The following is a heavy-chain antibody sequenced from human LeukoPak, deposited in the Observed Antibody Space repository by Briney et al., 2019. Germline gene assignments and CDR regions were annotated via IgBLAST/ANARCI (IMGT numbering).Heavy chain of an antibody. CDR3: AKDRGYSHGFDY. CDR2: ISYDGRNK. V-gene: IGHV3-30*18. Sequence: PGGSLRLSCAASGFTFSSYGMHWVRQAPGKGLGWVAGISYDGRNKEYVDSVKGRFTTSRDNSKNTLYLQMNSLRAEDTAVYNCAKDRGYSHGFDYWGQGTLVTVSS. D-gene: IGHD5-18*01. CDR1: GFTFSSYG. J-gene: IGHJ4*02.